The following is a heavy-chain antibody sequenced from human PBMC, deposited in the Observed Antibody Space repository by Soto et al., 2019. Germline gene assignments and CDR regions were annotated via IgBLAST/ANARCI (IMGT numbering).Heavy chain of an antibody. V-gene: IGHV3-48*02. CDR1: GFSFSNYA. J-gene: IGHJ3*01. CDR3: VRDDRWAFDF. D-gene: IGHD3-22*01. CDR2: ISIGSGSV. Sequence: EVQLVESGGGLVQPGGSRRVSCAASGFSFSNYAMNWVRQAPGKGLEWVSYISIGSGSVFYADSVKCRFPISRDDAKKSLYMQRNTVRDEDTAVYYCVRDDRWAFDFWGQGTMVTVSS.